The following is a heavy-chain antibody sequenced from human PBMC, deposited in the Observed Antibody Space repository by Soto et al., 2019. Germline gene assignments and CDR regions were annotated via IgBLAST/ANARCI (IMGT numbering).Heavy chain of an antibody. D-gene: IGHD5-12*01. CDR2: ISTYNVNT. Sequence: QVQLVQSGAEVKKPGASVKVSCKASGYTFTSYGITWVRQAPGQGLEWMGWISTYNVNTNYAQKVRGRVTMTTDTSTSTAYMELRTLRSDDTAVYYCARGDGYKDAFDIWGQGTMVTVSS. CDR1: GYTFTSYG. V-gene: IGHV1-18*01. J-gene: IGHJ3*02. CDR3: ARGDGYKDAFDI.